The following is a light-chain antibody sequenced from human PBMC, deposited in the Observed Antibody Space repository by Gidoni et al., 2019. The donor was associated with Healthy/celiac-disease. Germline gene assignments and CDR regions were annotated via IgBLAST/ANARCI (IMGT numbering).Light chain of an antibody. J-gene: IGKJ1*01. Sequence: EIVLTQSPATVSLSPGERATLPYRASQSVSSHLAWYQQKPGQALRLLIYDASNRATGIPARFSGSGSGTDFTLTISSLEPEDFAVYYCQQRSNWPPTFGQETKVGIK. CDR3: QQRSNWPPT. CDR2: DAS. V-gene: IGKV3-11*01. CDR1: QSVSSH.